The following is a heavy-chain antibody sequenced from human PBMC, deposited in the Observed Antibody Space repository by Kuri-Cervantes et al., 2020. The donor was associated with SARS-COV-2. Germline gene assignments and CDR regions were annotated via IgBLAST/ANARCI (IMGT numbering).Heavy chain of an antibody. Sequence: SETLSLTCTVSGGSINSGGYYWSWVRQLPGKGLEWIGYVYYSGYTYYNPSLKRLVTLSIDTSKNQFSLSLTSVTAADTAVYFCARGRRGYSSGTFYDYMDVWGKGTTVTVSS. CDR2: VYYSGYT. V-gene: IGHV4-31*01. CDR3: ARGRRGYSSGTFYDYMDV. CDR1: GGSINSGGYY. D-gene: IGHD2-8*02. J-gene: IGHJ6*03.